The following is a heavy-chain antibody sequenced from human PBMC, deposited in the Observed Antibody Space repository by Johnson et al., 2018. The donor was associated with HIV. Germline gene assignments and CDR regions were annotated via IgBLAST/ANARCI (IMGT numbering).Heavy chain of an antibody. Sequence: QVQLVESGGGLIQPGGSLRLSCAASGFTFSSYALHWVRQAPGKGLEWVAVISYDGSNIYYADSVKGRFTISRDNSKNTLYLKMHSLRAEDTAVDYCARDARYSRSWPDAFEIWGQGTMVTVSP. CDR2: ISYDGSNI. J-gene: IGHJ3*02. CDR3: ARDARYSRSWPDAFEI. D-gene: IGHD6-13*01. CDR1: GFTFSSYA. V-gene: IGHV3-30-3*01.